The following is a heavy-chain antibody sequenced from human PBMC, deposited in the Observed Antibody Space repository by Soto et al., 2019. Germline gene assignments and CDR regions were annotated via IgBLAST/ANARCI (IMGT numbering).Heavy chain of an antibody. CDR2: IYYSGST. CDR1: DFYLSSRIYY. V-gene: IGHV4-31*03. CDR3: ARDARGTRGFDEMDI. J-gene: IGHJ6*02. Sequence: PKSLPCSCSDFYLSSRIYYFVCILQPRGKGLEWIGYIYYSGSTYYNPSLKSRVTISVDTSKNQFSLKLSSVTAADTAVYYCARDARGTRGFDEMDIWGQGTTVTVSS. D-gene: IGHD3-9*01.